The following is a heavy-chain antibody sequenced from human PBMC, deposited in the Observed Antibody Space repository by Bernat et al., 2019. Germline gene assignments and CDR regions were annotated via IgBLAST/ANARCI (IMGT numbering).Heavy chain of an antibody. CDR3: ARATGTGPDYYYYMDV. J-gene: IGHJ6*03. Sequence: EVQLVESGGDLVQPGGSLRVSCAASGFTFSDHHMDWVRQAPGKGLEWVGRTRNKANSSTTEYAASVKGRFTISRDDSKNSLYLQMNSLKTEDTAVYYCARATGTGPDYYYYMDVWGKGTTVTASS. D-gene: IGHD1-1*01. CDR2: TRNKANSSTT. CDR1: GFTFSDHH. V-gene: IGHV3-72*01.